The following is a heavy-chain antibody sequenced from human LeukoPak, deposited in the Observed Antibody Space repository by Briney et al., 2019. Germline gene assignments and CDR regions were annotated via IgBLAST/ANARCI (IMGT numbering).Heavy chain of an antibody. CDR3: AKEGSYGDFDY. D-gene: IGHD4-17*01. Sequence: PGGSLRLSCAASGFTFTNCAMSWVRQAPGKGLEWVSFISGSGSPTYYADSVKGRFTISRDNSKNTLYLQLNSLRSEDTAVYYCAKEGSYGDFDYWGQGTLVTVSS. CDR1: GFTFTNCA. CDR2: ISGSGSPT. V-gene: IGHV3-23*01. J-gene: IGHJ4*02.